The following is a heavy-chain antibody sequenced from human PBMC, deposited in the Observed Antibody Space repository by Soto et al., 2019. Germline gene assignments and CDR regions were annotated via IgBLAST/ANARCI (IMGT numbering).Heavy chain of an antibody. Sequence: SETLSLTCAVSGYSIGSGSYWGWIRQPPGKGLEWIATIYHSGTTFYNPSLKSRVSITVDTSNNQFSLKLTSVTAADTAVYYCARDNYYFETTGYRNFDYWRQGTLVTAPQ. V-gene: IGHV4-38-2*02. CDR2: IYHSGTT. J-gene: IGHJ4*02. CDR3: ARDNYYFETTGYRNFDY. CDR1: GYSIGSGSY. D-gene: IGHD3-22*01.